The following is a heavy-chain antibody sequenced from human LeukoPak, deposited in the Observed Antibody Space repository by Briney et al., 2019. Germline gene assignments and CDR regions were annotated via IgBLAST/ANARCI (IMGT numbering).Heavy chain of an antibody. CDR1: GFTFNSYT. Sequence: GGSLRLSCAASGFTFNSYTIHWVRQAPGKGLECVAVISYDGNNEHYADSVKGRFTISRDNSKNTLYLQMNSLRAEDSAVYYCARDLSGGGLDYWGQGTLVTVSS. CDR2: ISYDGNNE. V-gene: IGHV3-30-3*01. D-gene: IGHD3-16*01. CDR3: ARDLSGGGLDY. J-gene: IGHJ4*02.